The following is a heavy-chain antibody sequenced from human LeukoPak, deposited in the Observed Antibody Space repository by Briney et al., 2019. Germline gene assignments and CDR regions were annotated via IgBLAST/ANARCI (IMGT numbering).Heavy chain of an antibody. CDR1: GGSFSGYY. CDR2: INDSGST. D-gene: IGHD3-10*01. J-gene: IGHJ5*02. Sequence: AETLSLTCAVYGGSFSGYYWSWIRQPPGKGLEWIGEINDSGSTNYNPSLKSRVTISVATSKTQFSLPLSSVTAADTAVYYCAARPDYYGSGTYHPVNNNWFDPWGQGTLVTVSS. CDR3: AARPDYYGSGTYHPVNNNWFDP. V-gene: IGHV4-34*01.